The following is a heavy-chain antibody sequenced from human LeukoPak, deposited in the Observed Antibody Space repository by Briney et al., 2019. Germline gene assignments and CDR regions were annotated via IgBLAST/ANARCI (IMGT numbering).Heavy chain of an antibody. Sequence: PGGSLRLSCTASGFTFGDYAMSWVRQAPGKGLEWVGFIRSKAYGGTTEYAASVKGRFTISRDDSKSIAYLQMNSLSAEDTAVYYCAKASRRHCGSSSCYTLDYWGQGTLVTVSS. CDR3: AKASRRHCGSSSCYTLDY. J-gene: IGHJ4*02. CDR2: IRSKAYGGTT. V-gene: IGHV3-49*04. D-gene: IGHD2-2*02. CDR1: GFTFGDYA.